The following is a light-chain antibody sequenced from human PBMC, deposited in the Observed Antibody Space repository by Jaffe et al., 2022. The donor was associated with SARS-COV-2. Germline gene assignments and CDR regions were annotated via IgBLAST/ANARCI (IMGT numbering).Light chain of an antibody. CDR1: QSVSTN. Sequence: EIVMTQSPATLSLSPGERATLSCRASQSVSTNLAWYQQKPGQAPRLLIFGASTRATGIPARFSGSGSGTQFTLTISGLQSEDFAVYYCQQYNTWPPLAFGGGTKVEIK. J-gene: IGKJ4*01. CDR2: GAS. V-gene: IGKV3D-15*01. CDR3: QQYNTWPPLA.